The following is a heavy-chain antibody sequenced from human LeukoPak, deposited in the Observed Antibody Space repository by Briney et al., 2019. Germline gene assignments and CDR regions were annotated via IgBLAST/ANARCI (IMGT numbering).Heavy chain of an antibody. J-gene: IGHJ3*02. CDR3: ARDPEDYYDSSAYYDGFDM. Sequence: GGSLRLSCAASGFTFSRHTMHWVRQAPGKGLEWVAVISFDGTKHYYADSVKGRFTIARDNSKNTLYLQMSSLRGQDTAIYYCARDPEDYYDSSAYYDGFDMWGQGTMVTVSS. V-gene: IGHV3-30*03. CDR1: GFTFSRHT. D-gene: IGHD3-22*01. CDR2: ISFDGTKH.